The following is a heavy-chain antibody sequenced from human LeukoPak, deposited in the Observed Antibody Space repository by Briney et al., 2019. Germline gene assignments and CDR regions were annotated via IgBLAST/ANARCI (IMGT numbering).Heavy chain of an antibody. CDR1: GYTLTGYY. V-gene: IGHV1-2*02. CDR2: INPNSGGT. Sequence: ASVKVSCKASGYTLTGYYMHWARQAPGQGLEWMGWINPNSGGTNYAQKFQGRVTMTRDTSISTAYMELSRLRSDDTAVYYCARSITRSGSYSLGYWGQGTLVTVSS. CDR3: ARSITRSGSYSLGY. J-gene: IGHJ4*02. D-gene: IGHD1-26*01.